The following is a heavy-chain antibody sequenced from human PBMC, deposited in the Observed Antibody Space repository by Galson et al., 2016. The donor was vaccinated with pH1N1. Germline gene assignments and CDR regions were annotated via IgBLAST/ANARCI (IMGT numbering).Heavy chain of an antibody. CDR2: INQDASVK. CDR1: GFTSSRYW. V-gene: IGHV3-7*04. Sequence: SLRLSCAASGFTSSRYWMSWVRQAPGKGLEWVANINQDASVKYYVDSVKGRFTISRDNAKNSLYLQMNGLRAEDTAVYYCVRAIAAVGSLWGQGTLVTVSS. CDR3: VRAIAAVGSL. D-gene: IGHD6-13*01. J-gene: IGHJ4*02.